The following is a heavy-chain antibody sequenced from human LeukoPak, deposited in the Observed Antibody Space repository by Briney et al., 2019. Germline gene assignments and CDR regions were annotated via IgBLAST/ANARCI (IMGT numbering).Heavy chain of an antibody. Sequence: SETLSLTCTVSGGSIGSSTYYWGWIRQPPGKGLEWIGSIYYSGSTYYNPSLKSRVTISVDTSKNQFSLNLTSVTAADTAVYYCARSTTIKGWFDPWGHGTLVTVSS. D-gene: IGHD4-11*01. CDR2: IYYSGST. V-gene: IGHV4-39*01. CDR1: GGSIGSSTYY. J-gene: IGHJ5*02. CDR3: ARSTTIKGWFDP.